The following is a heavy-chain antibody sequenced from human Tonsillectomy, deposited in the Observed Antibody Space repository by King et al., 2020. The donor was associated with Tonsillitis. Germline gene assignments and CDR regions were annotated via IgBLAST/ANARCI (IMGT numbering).Heavy chain of an antibody. CDR1: GFTFSDYY. CDR2: ISSSGSTI. J-gene: IGHJ6*03. D-gene: IGHD5-24*01. CDR3: ARHWGDGYNYGTYYYYMDV. V-gene: IGHV3-11*01. Sequence: VQLVESGGGLVKPGVSLRLSCAASGFTFSDYYMSWIRQAPGRGLEWVSYISSSGSTIYYADSVKGRFTISRDNAKNSLYLQMNSLRAVDTAVYYCARHWGDGYNYGTYYYYMDVWGKGTTVTVSS.